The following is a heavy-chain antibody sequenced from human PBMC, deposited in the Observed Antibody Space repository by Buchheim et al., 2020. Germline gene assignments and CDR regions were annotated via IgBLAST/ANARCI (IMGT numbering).Heavy chain of an antibody. Sequence: QVQLVESGGGVVQPGTSLRLSCAPSGFTFSHYGIHWVRQAPGKGLEWVAAIQYNGINKYYAYSVKGRFTISRDNSKNTLPLQMNSLRVEDTAVYYCARDSDTSAYYWFFDLWGRGTL. CDR3: ARDSDTSAYYWFFDL. J-gene: IGHJ2*01. D-gene: IGHD3-22*01. CDR2: IQYNGINK. CDR1: GFTFSHYG. V-gene: IGHV3-33*05.